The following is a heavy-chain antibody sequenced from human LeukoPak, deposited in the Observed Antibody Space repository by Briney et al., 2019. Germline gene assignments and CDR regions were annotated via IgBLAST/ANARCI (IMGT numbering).Heavy chain of an antibody. Sequence: SETLSLTCTVSGGSVSSGSDYWSGIRQPPGKGLEWIGYVYYRGSTNYNPSLKSRATISVDTSKNQSSLKLSSVTAADTAVYYCASGHHRNGYTYFDFWGRGTRDTVSS. J-gene: IGHJ4*02. CDR2: VYYRGST. CDR1: GGSVSSGSDY. D-gene: IGHD5-24*01. V-gene: IGHV4-61*01. CDR3: ASGHHRNGYTYFDF.